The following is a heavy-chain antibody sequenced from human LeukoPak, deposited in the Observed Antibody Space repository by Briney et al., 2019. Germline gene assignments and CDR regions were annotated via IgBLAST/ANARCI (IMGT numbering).Heavy chain of an antibody. Sequence: PGGSLRLSCAASGFTFSGSAMHWVRQASGKGLEWVGRIRSKANSYATAYAASVKGRFTISRDDSKNTAYLQMNSLKTEDTAVYYCARASVSSGWLVGDYWGQGTLVTVSS. V-gene: IGHV3-73*01. CDR3: ARASVSSGWLVGDY. CDR2: IRSKANSYAT. D-gene: IGHD6-19*01. CDR1: GFTFSGSA. J-gene: IGHJ4*02.